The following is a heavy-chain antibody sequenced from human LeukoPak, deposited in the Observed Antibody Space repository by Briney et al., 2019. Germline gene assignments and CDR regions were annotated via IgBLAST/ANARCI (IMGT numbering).Heavy chain of an antibody. V-gene: IGHV3-9*01. Sequence: PGGSLRLSCAASGLTFDDYAMHWVRQAPGKGLEWVSGISWNSGSIGYADSVKGRFTISRDNAKNSLYLQMNSLRAEDTALYYCAKDIYGSGSPNAFDIWGQGTMVTVSS. CDR3: AKDIYGSGSPNAFDI. CDR1: GLTFDDYA. J-gene: IGHJ3*02. CDR2: ISWNSGSI. D-gene: IGHD3-10*01.